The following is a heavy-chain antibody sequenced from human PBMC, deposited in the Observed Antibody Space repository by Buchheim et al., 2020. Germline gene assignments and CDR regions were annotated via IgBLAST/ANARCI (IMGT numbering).Heavy chain of an antibody. CDR1: GYSVSTSTNW. Sequence: QVQLQESGPGLVKPSGTLSLTCAVSGYSVSTSTNWWYWVRQAPGKGLEWIGEIYRDGGTNYNPSLKSRATISIDKSKNQLSLKLSSVTAADTAVYYCARDPYSGIYGGDYWGQGTL. J-gene: IGHJ4*02. CDR3: ARDPYSGIYGGDY. CDR2: IYRDGGT. V-gene: IGHV4-4*02. D-gene: IGHD1-26*01.